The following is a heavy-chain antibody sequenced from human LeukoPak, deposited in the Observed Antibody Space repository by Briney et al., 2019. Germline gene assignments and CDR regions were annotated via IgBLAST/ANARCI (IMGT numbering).Heavy chain of an antibody. Sequence: SETLSLTCTVSGGSISSYYWSWIRQTAGKGLEWIGRIYTSGSTNYNPSLKSRVTMSVDTSKNQFSLKLSSVTAADTAVYYCARDEPDYGDYVDWFDPWGQGTLVTVSS. CDR3: ARDEPDYGDYVDWFDP. D-gene: IGHD4-17*01. CDR2: IYTSGST. CDR1: GGSISSYY. V-gene: IGHV4-4*07. J-gene: IGHJ5*02.